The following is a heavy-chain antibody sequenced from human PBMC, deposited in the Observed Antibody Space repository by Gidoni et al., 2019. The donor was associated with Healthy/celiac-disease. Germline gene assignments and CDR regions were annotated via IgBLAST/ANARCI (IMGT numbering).Heavy chain of an antibody. CDR1: GYSFTSYW. CDR3: ARHSSYYDSSGYQDDAFDI. Sequence: EVQLVQSGAEVKKPGESLRISCKGSGYSFTSYWISWVRQMPGKGLEWMGRIDPSDSYTNYSPSFQGHVTISADKSISTAYLQWSSLKASDTAMYYCARHSSYYDSSGYQDDAFDIWGQGTMVTVSS. J-gene: IGHJ3*02. D-gene: IGHD3-22*01. CDR2: IDPSDSYT. V-gene: IGHV5-10-1*03.